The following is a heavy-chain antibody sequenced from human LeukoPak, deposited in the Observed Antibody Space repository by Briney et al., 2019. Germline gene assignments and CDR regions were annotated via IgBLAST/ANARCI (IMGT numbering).Heavy chain of an antibody. V-gene: IGHV4-34*01. CDR1: GGSFSGYY. CDR2: INHSGST. D-gene: IGHD1-26*01. J-gene: IGHJ5*02. CDR3: ARPLGAARYNWFDP. Sequence: SETLSLTCAVYGGSFSGYYWSWIRQPPGKGLEWIGEINHSGSTNYNPSLKRRVTISVDTPKKQFPLKLLFVTSADQPVYFFARPLGAARYNWFDPWGQGTLVTVSS.